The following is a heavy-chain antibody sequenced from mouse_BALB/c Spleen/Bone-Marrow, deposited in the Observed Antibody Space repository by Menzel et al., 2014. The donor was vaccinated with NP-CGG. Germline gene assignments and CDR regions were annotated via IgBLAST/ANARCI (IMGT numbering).Heavy chain of an antibody. CDR3: ARDDYAY. Sequence: QVQLQQPGAELAKPGASVKMSCKASGYTFTSYWMHWVKQRPGQGLEWIGYIYPSTGYTEHNQKFKDKAIMTADKSSSTAYMQLSSLTSEDAAVYYCARDDYAYWGQGTLVTVSA. CDR1: GYTFTSYW. J-gene: IGHJ3*01. V-gene: IGHV1-7*01. D-gene: IGHD2-4*01. CDR2: IYPSTGYT.